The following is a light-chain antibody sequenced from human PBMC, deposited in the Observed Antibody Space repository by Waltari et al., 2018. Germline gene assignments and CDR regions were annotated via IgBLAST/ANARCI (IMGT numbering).Light chain of an antibody. J-gene: IGKJ1*01. CDR3: QQYGSSPWM. Sequence: EIVLTQSPGTLSLSPGERATLSCRASQSVSRSYLAWYQQKPGQAPRLLIYGASSRATGIPDRFSGSGSGTDFTLTISRLEPEDFAVYYCQQYGSSPWMFGQGTKVEI. CDR1: QSVSRSY. V-gene: IGKV3-20*01. CDR2: GAS.